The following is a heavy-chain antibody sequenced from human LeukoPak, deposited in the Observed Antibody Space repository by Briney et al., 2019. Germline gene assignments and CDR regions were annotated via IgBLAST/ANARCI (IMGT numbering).Heavy chain of an antibody. D-gene: IGHD2-8*01. CDR1: GGSISSGSYY. Sequence: PSETLSLTCTVSGGSISSGSYYWSWIRQPAGKGLEWIGRIYTSGSTNYNPSLKSRVTISVDTSKNQFSLKLSSVTAADTAVYYCARLNGPFDPWGQGTLVTVSS. CDR2: IYTSGST. CDR3: ARLNGPFDP. V-gene: IGHV4-61*02. J-gene: IGHJ5*01.